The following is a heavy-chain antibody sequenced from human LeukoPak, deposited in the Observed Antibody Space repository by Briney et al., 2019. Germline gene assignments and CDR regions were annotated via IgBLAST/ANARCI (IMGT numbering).Heavy chain of an antibody. CDR2: IKQDGTEK. CDR3: AKALTVAGWDY. J-gene: IGHJ4*02. CDR1: GFTFTTDW. D-gene: IGHD6-19*01. V-gene: IGHV3-7*01. Sequence: RESLRLSCAASGFTFTTDWMSWVRQAPGKGLEWVANIKQDGTEKYYVDSVKGRFTISRDNSKNTLYLQMNSLRAEDTAVYYCAKALTVAGWDYWGQGTLVTVSS.